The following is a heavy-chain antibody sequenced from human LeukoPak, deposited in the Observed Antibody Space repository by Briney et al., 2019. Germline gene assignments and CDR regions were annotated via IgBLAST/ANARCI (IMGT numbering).Heavy chain of an antibody. Sequence: VASVKVSCKASGYTFTSYDINWVRQATGQGLEWMGWMNPNSGNTGYAQKFQGRVTMTRNTSISTAYMELSSLRSEDTAVYYCARSMPYCSGGSCYSFRWFDPWGQGTLVTVSS. CDR2: MNPNSGNT. V-gene: IGHV1-8*01. CDR3: ARSMPYCSGGSCYSFRWFDP. D-gene: IGHD2-15*01. CDR1: GYTFTSYD. J-gene: IGHJ5*02.